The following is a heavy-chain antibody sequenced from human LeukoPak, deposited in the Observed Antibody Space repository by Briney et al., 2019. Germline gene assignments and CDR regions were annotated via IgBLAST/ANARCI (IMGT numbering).Heavy chain of an antibody. D-gene: IGHD3-22*01. CDR2: IYYSGST. CDR1: GGSISSYY. Sequence: SETLSLTCTVSGGSISSYYWSWIRQSPGKGLEWIGYIYYSGSTNHNPSLKSRVTISVDTSKNQFSLKLSSVTAADTAVYYCARARQYYDSSGYYSYYFDYWGQGTLVTVSS. J-gene: IGHJ4*02. V-gene: IGHV4-59*01. CDR3: ARARQYYDSSGYYSYYFDY.